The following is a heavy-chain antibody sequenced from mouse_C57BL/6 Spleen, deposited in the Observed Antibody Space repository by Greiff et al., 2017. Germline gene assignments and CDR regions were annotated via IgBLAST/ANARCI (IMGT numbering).Heavy chain of an antibody. D-gene: IGHD3-3*01. V-gene: IGHV5-4*01. Sequence: EVKLQESGGGLVKPGGSLKLSCAASGFTFSSYAMSWVRQTPEKRLEWVATISDGGSYTYYPDNVKGRFTISRDNAKNNLYLQMSHLKSEDTAMYYCARDRTDKEVWFAYWGQGTLVTVSA. CDR2: ISDGGSYT. CDR1: GFTFSSYA. CDR3: ARDRTDKEVWFAY. J-gene: IGHJ3*01.